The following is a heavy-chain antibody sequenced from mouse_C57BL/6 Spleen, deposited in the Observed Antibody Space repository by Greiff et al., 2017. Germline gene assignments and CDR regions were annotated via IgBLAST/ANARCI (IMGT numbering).Heavy chain of an antibody. CDR2: ISNGGGST. D-gene: IGHD1-1*01. CDR1: GFTFSDYY. Sequence: EVQGVESGGGLVQPGGSLKLSCAASGFTFSDYYMYWVRQTPEKRLEWVAYISNGGGSTYYPDTVKGRFTISRDNAKNTLYLQMSRLKSEDTAMYYCARHEDYYGSMDYWGQGTSVTVSS. V-gene: IGHV5-12*01. J-gene: IGHJ4*01. CDR3: ARHEDYYGSMDY.